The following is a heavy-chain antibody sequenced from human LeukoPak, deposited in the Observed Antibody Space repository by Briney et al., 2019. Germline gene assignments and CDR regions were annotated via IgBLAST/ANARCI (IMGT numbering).Heavy chain of an antibody. V-gene: IGHV1-18*01. CDR1: GYTLTTYG. CDR2: IGTYSGST. D-gene: IGHD2-8*01. Sequence: ASVKVSCKASGYTLTTYGISWVRQAPGQGLEWMGWIGTYSGSTNYAQKLQGRVTMTTDTSTSTAYMELRSLRSDDTAVYYCARESLAGVKYYYGMDVWGQGTTVTVSS. J-gene: IGHJ6*02. CDR3: ARESLAGVKYYYGMDV.